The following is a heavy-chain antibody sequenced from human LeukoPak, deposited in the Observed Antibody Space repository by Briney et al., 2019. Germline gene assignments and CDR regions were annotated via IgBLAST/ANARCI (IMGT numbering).Heavy chain of an antibody. Sequence: GSLRLSCAASGFTVSSNYMSWVRQAPGKGLEWVSVIYSGGSTYYADSVKGRFTISRDNSKNTLYLQMNSLRAEDTAVYYCARGGRYFDWLSFDYWGQGTLVTVSS. J-gene: IGHJ4*02. D-gene: IGHD3-9*01. CDR1: GFTVSSNY. V-gene: IGHV3-53*01. CDR3: ARGGRYFDWLSFDY. CDR2: IYSGGST.